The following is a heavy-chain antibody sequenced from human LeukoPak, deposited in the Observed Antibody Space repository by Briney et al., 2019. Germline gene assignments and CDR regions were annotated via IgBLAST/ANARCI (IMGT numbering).Heavy chain of an antibody. CDR3: AKTIDGYCSSARCRDFDY. V-gene: IGHV3-23*01. CDR1: GFTFSTYV. D-gene: IGHD2-2*03. CDR2: ITGSGINT. Sequence: GGSLRLSCAASGFTFSTYVMSWVRQAPGKGLEWVSAITGSGINTFYADSVKGRFTISRDNSENTLYLQMNSLRAEDTAVYYCAKTIDGYCSSARCRDFDYWGQGTLVTVSS. J-gene: IGHJ4*02.